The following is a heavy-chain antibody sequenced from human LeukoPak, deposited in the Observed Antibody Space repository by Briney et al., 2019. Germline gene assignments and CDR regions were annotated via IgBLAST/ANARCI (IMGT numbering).Heavy chain of an antibody. D-gene: IGHD2-2*02. V-gene: IGHV4-39*07. Sequence: SETLSLTCTVSGGSISSSSYYWGWIRQPPGKGLEWIGCIYYSGSTYYNPSLKSRVTISVDTSKNQFSLKLSSVTAADTAVYYCARGRAPTILGYCSSTSCYRGGFDYWGQGTLVTVSS. CDR2: IYYSGST. J-gene: IGHJ4*02. CDR3: ARGRAPTILGYCSSTSCYRGGFDY. CDR1: GGSISSSSYY.